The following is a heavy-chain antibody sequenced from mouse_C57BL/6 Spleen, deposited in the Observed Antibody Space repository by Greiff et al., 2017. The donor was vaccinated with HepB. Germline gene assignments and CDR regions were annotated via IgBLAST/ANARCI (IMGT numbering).Heavy chain of an antibody. CDR2: ISSGGSYT. J-gene: IGHJ4*01. V-gene: IGHV5-6*01. D-gene: IGHD1-1*01. CDR3: ARHYYGSSYAMDY. Sequence: EVKLVESGGDLVKPGGSLKLSCAASGFTFSSYGMSWVRQTPDKRLEWVATISSGGSYTYYPDSVKGRFTISRDNAKNTLYLPMSSLKSEDTAMYYCARHYYGSSYAMDYWGQGTSVTVSS. CDR1: GFTFSSYG.